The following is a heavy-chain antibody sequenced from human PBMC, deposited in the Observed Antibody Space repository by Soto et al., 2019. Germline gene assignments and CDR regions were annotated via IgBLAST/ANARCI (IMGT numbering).Heavy chain of an antibody. Sequence: LSLTCTLSGGSVRAPDWWNWVRQSPDKGLEWIAEVHISGHSNYNPSLRSRVSVSIDSSKNQFYLNLNSVSAADTAIYYCARVRQGCSANNCYFDPWGQGTQVTVSS. D-gene: IGHD1-1*01. J-gene: IGHJ5*01. CDR2: VHISGHS. CDR3: ARVRQGCSANNCYFDP. V-gene: IGHV4-4*02. CDR1: GGSVRAPDW.